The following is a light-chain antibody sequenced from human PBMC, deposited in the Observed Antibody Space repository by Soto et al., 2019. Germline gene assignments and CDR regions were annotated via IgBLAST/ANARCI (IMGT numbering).Light chain of an antibody. J-gene: IGKJ5*01. CDR1: QSVNSDY. V-gene: IGKV3-20*01. Sequence: EMVLTQAPGTLSLSPGERATLSCRASQSVNSDYLGWFQQKPGQAPRLLIYGASTRATGIPDRFSGSGSGTDFTLTISRLEPEDFAVYYCHHYGGSPTTFGQGTRLEIK. CDR3: HHYGGSPTT. CDR2: GAS.